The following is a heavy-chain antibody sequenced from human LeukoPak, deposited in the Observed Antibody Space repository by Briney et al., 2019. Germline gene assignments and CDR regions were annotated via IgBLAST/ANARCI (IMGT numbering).Heavy chain of an antibody. CDR1: GGSISSYY. CDR2: IYYSGST. J-gene: IGHJ4*02. D-gene: IGHD6-13*01. Sequence: PSETLPPTCTVSGGSISSYYWSWIRQPPGKGLEWIGYIYYSGSTNYNPSLKSRVTISVDTSKNQFSLKLSSVTAADTAVYYCARRIAAAGRVDYWGQGTLVTVSS. V-gene: IGHV4-59*08. CDR3: ARRIAAAGRVDY.